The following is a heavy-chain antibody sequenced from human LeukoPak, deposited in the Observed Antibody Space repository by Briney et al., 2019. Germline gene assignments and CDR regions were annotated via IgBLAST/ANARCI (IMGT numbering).Heavy chain of an antibody. CDR3: AREVSKYYYDSSGYYDY. J-gene: IGHJ4*02. Sequence: GGSLRLSCAASGFTFSSYAMHWVRQAPGKGLEWVAVISYDGSNKYYADSVKGRFTISRDNSKNTLYLQMNSLRAEDTAVYYCAREVSKYYYDSSGYYDYWGQGTLVTVSS. CDR1: GFTFSSYA. V-gene: IGHV3-30*04. CDR2: ISYDGSNK. D-gene: IGHD3-22*01.